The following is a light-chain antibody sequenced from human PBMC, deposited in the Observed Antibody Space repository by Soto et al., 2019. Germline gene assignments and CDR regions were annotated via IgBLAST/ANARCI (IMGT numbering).Light chain of an antibody. V-gene: IGKV3-20*01. Sequence: ESVLAQSPGALSFSPVERATLSCSSSQSVSSSYLAWYQQKPGQAPRLLIYGASSRATGIPDRFSGSGSGTDFTLTISRLEPEDFAVYYCLQHHTYPRTFGQGTKVDIK. CDR3: LQHHTYPRT. CDR2: GAS. CDR1: QSVSSSY. J-gene: IGKJ1*01.